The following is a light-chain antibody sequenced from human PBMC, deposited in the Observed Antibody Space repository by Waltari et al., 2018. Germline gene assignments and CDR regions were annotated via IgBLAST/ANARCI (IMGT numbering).Light chain of an antibody. J-gene: IGKJ1*01. V-gene: IGKV3-20*01. CDR3: QHYLRLPVT. CDR2: GAS. Sequence: SCGASQSVSRALTWYQQKPGQAPRLLIYGASTRAPGIPDRFSGSGSGTDFSLNISRLEPDDFAVYYCQHYLRLPVTFGQGTTVEV. CDR1: QSVSRA.